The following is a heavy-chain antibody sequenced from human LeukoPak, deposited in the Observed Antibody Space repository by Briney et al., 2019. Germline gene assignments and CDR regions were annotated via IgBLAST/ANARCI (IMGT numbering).Heavy chain of an antibody. CDR2: INHSGST. V-gene: IGHV4-34*01. J-gene: IGHJ4*02. CDR3: AREGMDTAMAQYYFDY. CDR1: GGSFSGYY. D-gene: IGHD5-18*01. Sequence: PSETLFLTCAVYGGSFSGYYWSWIRQPPGKGLEWIGEINHSGSTNYNPSLKSRVTISVDTSKNQFSLKLSSVTAADTAVYYCAREGMDTAMAQYYFDYWGQGTLVTVSS.